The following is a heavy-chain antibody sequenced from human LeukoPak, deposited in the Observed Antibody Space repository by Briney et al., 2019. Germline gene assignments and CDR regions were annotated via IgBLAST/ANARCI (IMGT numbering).Heavy chain of an antibody. J-gene: IGHJ5*02. CDR3: AKGVWAPRFDP. V-gene: IGHV4-34*01. CDR2: INHSGST. CDR1: GASFSYDY. Sequence: PSETLSLTCAVYGASFSYDYWSWIRQPPGKGLEWIGEINHSGSTTYNRSLKSRVTISAEKSKNQFSLKLTSVTAADTAVYYCAKGVWAPRFDPWGQGTLVTVSS. D-gene: IGHD7-27*01.